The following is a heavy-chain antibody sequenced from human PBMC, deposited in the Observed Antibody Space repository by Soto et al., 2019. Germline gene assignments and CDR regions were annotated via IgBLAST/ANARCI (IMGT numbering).Heavy chain of an antibody. Sequence: GGSLRLSCAASGFTFSDYYMSWIRQAPGKGLEWVSYISSSDNTIYYADSVKGRFTISRDNAKNSLYLQMNSLRAEDTAVYYCARSGSFYNAYDYWGQGTLVTVSS. CDR1: GFTFSDYY. J-gene: IGHJ4*02. CDR2: ISSSDNTI. V-gene: IGHV3-11*01. D-gene: IGHD3-10*01. CDR3: ARSGSFYNAYDY.